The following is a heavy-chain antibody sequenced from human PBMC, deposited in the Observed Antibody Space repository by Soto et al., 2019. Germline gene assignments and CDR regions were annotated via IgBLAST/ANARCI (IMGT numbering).Heavy chain of an antibody. J-gene: IGHJ5*02. CDR1: GFTFSSYA. Sequence: PGGSLRLSCAASGFTFSSYAMSWVRQAPGKGLEWVSAISGSGGSTYYADSVKGRLTISRDNSKNTLYLQMNSLRAEDTAVYYCAKDSRDGYGDNWFDPWGQGTLVTVSS. V-gene: IGHV3-23*01. CDR2: ISGSGGST. D-gene: IGHD5-12*01. CDR3: AKDSRDGYGDNWFDP.